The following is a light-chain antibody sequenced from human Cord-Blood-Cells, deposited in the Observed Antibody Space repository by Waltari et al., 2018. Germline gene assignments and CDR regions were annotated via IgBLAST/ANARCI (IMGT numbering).Light chain of an antibody. CDR3: SSYTSSSTLV. CDR2: DVS. V-gene: IGLV2-14*01. J-gene: IGLJ1*01. CDR1: SSDVGGYNY. Sequence: QSALTQHASVSGSPGQSITFSCTGTSSDVGGYNYVSWYQQHPGKAPKLMIYDVSNRPSGVSNRFSGSKSGNTASLTISGLQAEDEADYYCSSYTSSSTLVFGTGTKVTVL.